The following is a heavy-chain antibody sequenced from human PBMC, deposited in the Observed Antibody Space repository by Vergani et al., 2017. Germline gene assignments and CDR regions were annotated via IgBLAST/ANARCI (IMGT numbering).Heavy chain of an antibody. J-gene: IGHJ4*02. CDR3: AKEGGGYCSGGTCYPEY. D-gene: IGHD2-15*01. CDR1: GFTFSSFG. Sequence: QVQLVESGGGVVQPGRSQRLSCAASGFTFSSFGMHWVRQAPGKGLEWVASIRSDESRRYYGDSMEGPFTISRDNSKNTLYLQMKSLRPEDTAVYYCAKEGGGYCSGGTCYPEYWGQGTLVIVSS. CDR2: IRSDESRR. V-gene: IGHV3-30*02.